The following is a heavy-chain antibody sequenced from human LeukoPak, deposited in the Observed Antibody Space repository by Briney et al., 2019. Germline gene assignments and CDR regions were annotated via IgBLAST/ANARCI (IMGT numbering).Heavy chain of an antibody. CDR1: GYTFTSYG. D-gene: IGHD4-23*01. Sequence: ASVKVSCKASGYTFTSYGISWVRQAPGQGLEWMGWISAYNGNTNYAQKLQGRVTMTTDTSTRTAYMELRSLRSDDTAVYYCARDHEVVGGNFPFDYWGQGTLVTVSS. V-gene: IGHV1-18*01. CDR2: ISAYNGNT. J-gene: IGHJ4*02. CDR3: ARDHEVVGGNFPFDY.